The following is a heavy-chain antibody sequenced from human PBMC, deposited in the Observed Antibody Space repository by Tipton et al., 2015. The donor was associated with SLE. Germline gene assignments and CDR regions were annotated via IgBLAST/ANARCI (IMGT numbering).Heavy chain of an antibody. CDR2: INWNSDNR. CDR3: VKDRNFGSGSFYYFGMDV. Sequence: SLRLSCVASGFTFNDYAMHWVRQAPGRGLEWVSGINWNSDNRGYADSVKGRFTISRDNAKNSLYLQINSLRPEDTALYYCVKDRNFGSGSFYYFGMDVWGQGTTVTVPS. CDR1: GFTFNDYA. V-gene: IGHV3-9*01. D-gene: IGHD3-10*01. J-gene: IGHJ6*02.